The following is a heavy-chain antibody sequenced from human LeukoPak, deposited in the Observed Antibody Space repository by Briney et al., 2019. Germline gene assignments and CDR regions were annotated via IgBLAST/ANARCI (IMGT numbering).Heavy chain of an antibody. CDR1: GYTFTGYF. CDR3: ARVGDGLNDAFDM. Sequence: ASVKVSCKASGYTFTGYFMNWVRQAPGQGPGWMGRINPKAGGTNYAQKFQGRVTMTRDTSITTGYMELSRLRSDDTAVYYCARVGDGLNDAFDMWGQGTLVTVSS. V-gene: IGHV1-2*06. CDR2: INPKAGGT. J-gene: IGHJ3*02. D-gene: IGHD5-24*01.